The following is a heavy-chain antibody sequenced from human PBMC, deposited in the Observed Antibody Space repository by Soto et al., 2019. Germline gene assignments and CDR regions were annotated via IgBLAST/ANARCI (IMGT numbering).Heavy chain of an antibody. Sequence: QVQLQQWGAGLLKPSETLSLTCAVYVGSFSGYYWSWIRQPPGKGLERIVEINHSGSTNYNPSLRSEVTIILNEASIHLCRYVGTGSAANTAVYVSSTGCNRCPLLLDYWGQGTLVTVSS. CDR2: INHSGST. D-gene: IGHD2-15*01. J-gene: IGHJ4*02. CDR1: VGSFSGYY. CDR3: STGCNRCPLLLDY. V-gene: IGHV4-34*01.